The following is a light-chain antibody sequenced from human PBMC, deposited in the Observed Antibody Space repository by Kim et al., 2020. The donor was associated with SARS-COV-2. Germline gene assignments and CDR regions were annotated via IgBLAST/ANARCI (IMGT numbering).Light chain of an antibody. CDR2: DVS. CDR3: CSYAGSYVV. J-gene: IGLJ2*01. CDR1: GSDGGGCSY. V-gene: IGLV2-11*01. Sequence: PGQSDTISCTGSGSDGGGCSYVAWYQQHPGKAPKLMIYDVSKRPSGVPDRFSGSKSGNTASLTISGLQAEDEADYYCCSYAGSYVVFGGGTQLTVL.